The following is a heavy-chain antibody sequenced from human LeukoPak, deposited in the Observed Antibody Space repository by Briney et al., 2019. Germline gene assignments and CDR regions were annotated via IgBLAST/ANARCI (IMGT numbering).Heavy chain of an antibody. CDR3: ARDIWGTPNGVDGFDI. Sequence: GGSLRLSCAASGFTFSRFWMSWVRQAPGKGLEWVADLKQDGSAKRYVDSVKGRFTISRDNPNNSLYLQMNSLRAEDTAVYYCARDIWGTPNGVDGFDIWGQGTMVTVSS. CDR1: GFTFSRFW. D-gene: IGHD7-27*01. V-gene: IGHV3-7*05. J-gene: IGHJ3*02. CDR2: LKQDGSAK.